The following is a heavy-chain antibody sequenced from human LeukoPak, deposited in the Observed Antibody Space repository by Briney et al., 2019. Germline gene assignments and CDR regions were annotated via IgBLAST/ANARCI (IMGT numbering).Heavy chain of an antibody. CDR3: AKDKYSNCRPFDY. Sequence: PGGSLRLSCAASGFTFSSYARSWVRQAPGKGLEWVSAISGSGGSTYYADSVKGRFTISRDNSKNTLYLQMNSLRAEDTAVYYCAKDKYSNCRPFDYWGQGTLVTVSS. J-gene: IGHJ4*02. V-gene: IGHV3-23*01. D-gene: IGHD4-11*01. CDR1: GFTFSSYA. CDR2: ISGSGGST.